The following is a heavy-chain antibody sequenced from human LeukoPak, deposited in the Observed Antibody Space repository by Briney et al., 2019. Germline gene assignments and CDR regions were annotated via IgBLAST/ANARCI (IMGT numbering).Heavy chain of an antibody. V-gene: IGHV1-46*01. CDR3: ARAGRGGSYNDAFDI. J-gene: IGHJ3*02. CDR1: GYTFTSYY. CDR2: INPSGGST. Sequence: ASVKVSCKASGYTFTSYYMHWVRQAPGQGLEWMGIINPSGGSTSYAQKFQGRVTMTRDMSTSTVYMELSSLRSEDTAVYYCARAGRGGSYNDAFDIWGQGTMVTVSS. D-gene: IGHD1-26*01.